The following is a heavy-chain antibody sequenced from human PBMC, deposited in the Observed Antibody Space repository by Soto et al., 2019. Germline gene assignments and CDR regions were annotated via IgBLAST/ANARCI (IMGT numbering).Heavy chain of an antibody. CDR3: ARDRSGSYFDYYYYGMDV. D-gene: IGHD1-26*01. V-gene: IGHV6-1*01. CDR2: TYYNSKWNN. Sequence: PSQTLSLTSAISGDSVSSNSGAWNWIRQSPSRGLEWLGRTYYNSKWNNDYAVSVRSRITIDPDTSKNQLSLKLSSVTAADTAVYYCARDRSGSYFDYYYYGMDVWGQGTTVTVSS. J-gene: IGHJ6*02. CDR1: GDSVSSNSGA.